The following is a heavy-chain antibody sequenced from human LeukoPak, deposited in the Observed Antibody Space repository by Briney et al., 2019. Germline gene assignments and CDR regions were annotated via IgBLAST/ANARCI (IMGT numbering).Heavy chain of an antibody. CDR1: GGSISGGDYY. CDR2: IYYSGRT. CDR3: ARHARGYDY. V-gene: IGHV4-30-4*01. J-gene: IGHJ4*02. Sequence: PSETLSLTCTVSGGSISGGDYYWGWHRPPPGKCLEWIGYIYYSGRTYYNPSLKSRLTISIDTSKNQFSLKLSSVTAAVTAVYYCARHARGYDYWGQGTLVTVSS. D-gene: IGHD5-12*01.